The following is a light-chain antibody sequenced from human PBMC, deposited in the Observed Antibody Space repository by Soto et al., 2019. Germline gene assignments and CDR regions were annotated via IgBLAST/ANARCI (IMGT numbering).Light chain of an antibody. V-gene: IGKV1-5*01. J-gene: IGKJ1*01. CDR1: QSICRF. CDR2: DAS. Sequence: DIQMTQSPSTLSSSVGYIVTITCRSSQSICRFLAWYQHQPGKAPKLLIYDASTLESGVLSRFSGTGYGTEFTFSITSLQPEDFGTYYCQQCYMGWTFGQGTKVDIK. CDR3: QQCYMGWT.